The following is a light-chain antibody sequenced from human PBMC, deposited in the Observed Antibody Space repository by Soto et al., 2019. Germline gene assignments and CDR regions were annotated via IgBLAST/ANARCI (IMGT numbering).Light chain of an antibody. Sequence: DIQMTQSPSSLSASVGDRVTITCRASQSISSYLNWYQQKPGKAPKLLIYAASSLQSGVPSRFSGSGSGTYFTLTISSLQPEDFATYYCQQSYSTAMYTFGQGTKLEIK. J-gene: IGKJ2*01. CDR3: QQSYSTAMYT. V-gene: IGKV1-39*01. CDR1: QSISSY. CDR2: AAS.